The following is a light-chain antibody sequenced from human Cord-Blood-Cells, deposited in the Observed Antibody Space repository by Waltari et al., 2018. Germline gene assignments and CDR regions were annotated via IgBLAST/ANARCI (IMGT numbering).Light chain of an antibody. CDR1: SSDVGGYNY. V-gene: IGLV2-14*01. CDR2: DVS. J-gene: IGLJ3*02. CDR3: SSYTSSSALE. Sequence: QSALTQPASVSGSPGQSITISCTGTSSDVGGYNYVSWYQQHPGKAPILMIYDVSTRPSGVFNRCSGSKSGDTAARTSSGLHAEDEADYYCSSYTSSSALEFGGGTKLTVL.